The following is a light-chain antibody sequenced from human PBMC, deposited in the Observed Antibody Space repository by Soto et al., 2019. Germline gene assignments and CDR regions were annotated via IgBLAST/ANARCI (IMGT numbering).Light chain of an antibody. CDR3: AAWDDSLSGVV. V-gene: IGLV1-47*02. J-gene: IGLJ2*01. CDR1: SSNIGSNY. Sequence: QSVLTQPPSASGTPGQRVTISCSGSSSNIGSNYVYWYQQLPGTAPKLLIYSNNQRPSGFPDRFSGSKSGTSASLAISGLRSEDEADYYCAAWDDSLSGVVFGGGTKLTVL. CDR2: SNN.